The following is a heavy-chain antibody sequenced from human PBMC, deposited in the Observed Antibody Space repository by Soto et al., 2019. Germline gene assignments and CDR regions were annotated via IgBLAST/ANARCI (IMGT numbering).Heavy chain of an antibody. CDR3: AKWTCSGGSCYIDY. J-gene: IGHJ4*02. CDR1: GLTFRTYA. V-gene: IGHV3-23*01. CDR2: ISGSGGST. D-gene: IGHD2-15*01. Sequence: EVQLLESGGGLVQPGGSLRLSCAAPGLTFRTYAMTWVRQAPGKGLGWVSIISGSGGSTYYADSVKGRFTVSRDNSKNTLYVQMNSLRPEDTAVYYCAKWTCSGGSCYIDYSGQGTLVTVSS.